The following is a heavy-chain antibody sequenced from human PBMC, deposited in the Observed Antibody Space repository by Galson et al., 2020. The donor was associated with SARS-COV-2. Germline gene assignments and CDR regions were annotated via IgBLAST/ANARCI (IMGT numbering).Heavy chain of an antibody. D-gene: IGHD3-3*01. CDR2: ISGSGGDT. V-gene: IGHV3-23*01. J-gene: IGHJ4*02. Sequence: GESLKISCAASGFTFSNYAMSWVRQAPGKGLEWVSAISGSGGDTYYADSVKGRFTISRDNSKNTLYLQMNSLRAEDTAIYYCASPYDFWSGYYRLDYWGQGTLVTVSS. CDR3: ASPYDFWSGYYRLDY. CDR1: GFTFSNYA.